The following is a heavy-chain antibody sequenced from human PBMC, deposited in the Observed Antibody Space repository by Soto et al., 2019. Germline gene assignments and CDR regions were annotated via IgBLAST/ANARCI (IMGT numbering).Heavy chain of an antibody. CDR2: ISGSGGST. D-gene: IGHD2-2*02. J-gene: IGHJ5*02. V-gene: IGHV3-23*01. CDR3: AKDGLYCISTSCYSDNWFDP. Sequence: PGGSLRLSCASSGFTFSSYAMSWVRQAPGKGLEWVSAISGSGGSTYYADSVKGRFTISRDNSKNTLYLQMNSLRAEDTAVYYCAKDGLYCISTSCYSDNWFDPWGQGTLVTVSS. CDR1: GFTFSSYA.